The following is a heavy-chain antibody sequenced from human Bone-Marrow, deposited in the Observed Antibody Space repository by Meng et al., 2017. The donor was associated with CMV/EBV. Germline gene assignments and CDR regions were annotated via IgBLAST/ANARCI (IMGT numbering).Heavy chain of an antibody. CDR3: ARQVVVVPAASETNYYYYYGMDV. J-gene: IGHJ6*02. Sequence: ASVKVSCKASGYIFSDNYIHWVRQAPGQGLEWMGWINPNSGGTNYAQKFQGRVTMTRDTSISTAYMELSRLRSDDTAVYYCARQVVVVPAASETNYYYYYGMDVWGQGTTVTVSS. CDR1: GYIFSDNY. V-gene: IGHV1-2*02. CDR2: INPNSGGT. D-gene: IGHD2-2*01.